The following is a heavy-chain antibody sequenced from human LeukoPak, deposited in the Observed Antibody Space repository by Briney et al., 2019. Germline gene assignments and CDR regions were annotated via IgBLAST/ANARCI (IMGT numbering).Heavy chain of an antibody. D-gene: IGHD3-22*01. J-gene: IGHJ2*01. Sequence: GGSLRLSCAASGSAFSSYVMTWVRQAPGKGLEWVSGISGSGGSTYYADSVKGRFTLSRDNSKNTLYLQMNGLRAEDTAVYYCAKHYSDGITWYFDLWGRGTLVTVSS. CDR2: ISGSGGST. CDR3: AKHYSDGITWYFDL. CDR1: GSAFSSYV. V-gene: IGHV3-23*01.